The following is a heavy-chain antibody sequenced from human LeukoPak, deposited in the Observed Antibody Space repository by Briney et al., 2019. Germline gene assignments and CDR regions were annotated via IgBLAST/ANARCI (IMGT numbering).Heavy chain of an antibody. CDR2: IYYSGST. CDR1: GGSISSYY. Sequence: SETLSLTCTVSGGSISSYYWSWIRQPPGKGLEWIGYIYYSGSTNYNPSLKSRVTISVDTSKNQFSLKLSSVTAADTAVYYCARVSGDIVDLDAFDIWGKGQWSPSLQ. J-gene: IGHJ3*02. CDR3: ARVSGDIVDLDAFDI. V-gene: IGHV4-59*01. D-gene: IGHD2-15*01.